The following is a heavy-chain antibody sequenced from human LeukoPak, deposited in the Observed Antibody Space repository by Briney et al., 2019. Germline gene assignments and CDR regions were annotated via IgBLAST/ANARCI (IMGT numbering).Heavy chain of an antibody. D-gene: IGHD3-16*01. CDR3: VRLGETLGISKFDS. V-gene: IGHV7-4-1*02. CDR1: GYTFTNYA. J-gene: IGHJ4*02. Sequence: GASVKLSCKASGYTFTNYAMNWVRQAPGQGLEWMGWINTNTGNPTYAQGFTGRFVFSLDTSVSTAYLQISSLKAEDSAVYYCVRLGETLGISKFDSWGQGTLVTVSS. CDR2: INTNTGNP.